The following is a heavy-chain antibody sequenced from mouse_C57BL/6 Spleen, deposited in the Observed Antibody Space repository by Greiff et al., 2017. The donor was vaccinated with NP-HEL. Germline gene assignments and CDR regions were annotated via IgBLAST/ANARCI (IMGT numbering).Heavy chain of an antibody. D-gene: IGHD2-5*01. CDR1: GYAFSSSW. CDR3: ARSPYSMYYFDY. V-gene: IGHV1-82*01. CDR2: IYPGDGDT. J-gene: IGHJ2*01. Sequence: VQLKESGPELVKPGASVKISCKASGYAFSSSWMNWVKQRPGKGLEWIGRIYPGDGDTNYNGKFKGKATLTADKSSSTAYMQLSSLTSEDSAVYFCARSPYSMYYFDYWGQGTTLTVSS.